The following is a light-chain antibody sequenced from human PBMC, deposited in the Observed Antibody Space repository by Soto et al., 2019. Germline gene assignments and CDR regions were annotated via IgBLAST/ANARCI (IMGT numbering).Light chain of an antibody. CDR3: AEWDDSLNGHV. CDR2: TTN. Sequence: QSVLTQPHSASGTPGQRVTISCSGSSSNIGTSSVHWFQQLPGTAPKLLISTTNQRPSGVPERFSGSKTGTSASLAISGLPSEDEADYYCAEWDDSLNGHVFGTGTKVTVL. CDR1: SSNIGTSS. J-gene: IGLJ1*01. V-gene: IGLV1-44*01.